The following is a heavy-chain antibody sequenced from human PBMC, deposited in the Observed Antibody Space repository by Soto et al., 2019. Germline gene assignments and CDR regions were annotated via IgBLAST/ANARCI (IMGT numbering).Heavy chain of an antibody. CDR1: GFTFSSYS. J-gene: IGHJ6*02. CDR2: ISSSSSYI. CDR3: ARGYSGRYGMDV. D-gene: IGHD6-19*01. Sequence: GRSLRLSCAASGFTFSSYSMNWVRQAPGKGLEWVSSISSSSSYIYYADSVKGRFTISRDNAKNSLYLQMNSLRAEDTAVYYCARGYSGRYGMDVWGQGTTVTVSS. V-gene: IGHV3-21*01.